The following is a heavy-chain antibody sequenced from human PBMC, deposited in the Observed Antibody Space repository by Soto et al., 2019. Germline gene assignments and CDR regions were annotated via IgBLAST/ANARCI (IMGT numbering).Heavy chain of an antibody. CDR2: INPNSGGT. J-gene: IGHJ4*02. V-gene: IGHV1-2*02. Sequence: QVQLVQSGAEVKKPGASVKVSCKASGYTFTGYYMHWVRQAPGQGLEWMGWINPNSGGTNYSQKFQVRVTMTRDTSISTAYMELSRLRSDDTAVYYCARDHYSGRYSIPTGYWGQGTLVTVSS. CDR3: ARDHYSGRYSIPTGY. CDR1: GYTFTGYY. D-gene: IGHD1-26*01.